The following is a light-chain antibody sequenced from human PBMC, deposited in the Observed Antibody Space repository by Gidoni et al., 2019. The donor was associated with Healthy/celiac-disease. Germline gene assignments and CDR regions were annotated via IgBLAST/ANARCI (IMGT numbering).Light chain of an antibody. CDR3: QQIYSTPPT. V-gene: IGKV1-39*01. J-gene: IGKJ1*01. CDR2: AAS. CDR1: QSISSY. Sequence: DIQMTQSPSSLSASVGDRVTITCRASQSISSYLNWDQQKPGKAPKLLIYAASSLQSGVPSRFSGSGSGTDFTLTISSLQPEDFATYYCQQIYSTPPTFGQGTKVEIK.